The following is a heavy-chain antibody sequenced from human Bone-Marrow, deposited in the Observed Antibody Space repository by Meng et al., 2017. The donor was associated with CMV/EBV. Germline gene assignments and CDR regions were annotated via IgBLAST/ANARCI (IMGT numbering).Heavy chain of an antibody. Sequence: GESLKIYCKGAGYSFTSYWIGWVRQMPGKGLEWMGIIYPGDSDTRYSPSFQGQVTISADKSISTAYLQWSSLKASDTAMYYCARRAKTAMVTGNFDYWGQGTLVTVSS. CDR3: ARRAKTAMVTGNFDY. D-gene: IGHD5-18*01. V-gene: IGHV5-51*01. CDR1: GYSFTSYW. CDR2: IYPGDSDT. J-gene: IGHJ4*02.